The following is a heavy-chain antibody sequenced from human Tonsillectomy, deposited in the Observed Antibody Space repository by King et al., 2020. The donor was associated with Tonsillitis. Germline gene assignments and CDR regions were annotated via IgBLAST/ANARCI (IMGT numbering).Heavy chain of an antibody. CDR1: GGTFSSFG. CDR2: IIPIFGTP. Sequence: QLVQSGAEVKKPGSSVKVSCKASGGTFSSFGISWVRQAPGQGLEWMGGIIPIFGTPNYAQKFQGRVTISADESTSTAHMELGSLTSEDTAVYYCALGYCTGGSCYPDWYFDLWGRGTQVTVSS. D-gene: IGHD2-15*01. CDR3: ALGYCTGGSCYPDWYFDL. V-gene: IGHV1-69*12. J-gene: IGHJ2*01.